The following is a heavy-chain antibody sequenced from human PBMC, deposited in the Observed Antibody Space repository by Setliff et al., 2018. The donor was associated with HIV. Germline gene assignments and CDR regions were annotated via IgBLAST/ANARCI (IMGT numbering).Heavy chain of an antibody. D-gene: IGHD6-19*01. CDR1: GGSFSSYY. CDR2: INHSGST. J-gene: IGHJ5*02. Sequence: SETLSLTCAVYGGSFSSYYWSWIRQPPGKGLEWIAEINHSGSTNYNPSLKSRVTISLDTSKNQFSLKLSSLTAADTAVYYCASSSGWYGAAQFDPWGQGTLVTVSS. CDR3: ASSSGWYGAAQFDP. V-gene: IGHV4-34*01.